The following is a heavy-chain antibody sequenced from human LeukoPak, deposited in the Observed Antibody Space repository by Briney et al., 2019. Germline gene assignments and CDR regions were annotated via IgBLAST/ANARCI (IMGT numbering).Heavy chain of an antibody. CDR2: ISSSSNTI. CDR1: GGSISSIN. J-gene: IGHJ4*02. V-gene: IGHV3-48*02. D-gene: IGHD6-13*01. CDR3: ARDRDHSNNWYIFLDY. Sequence: PSETLSLTCAVSGGSISSINWWSWVRQPPGKGLEWVSYISSSSNTIYYADSVKGRFTISRDNARNSLYLQMNSLRDEDTAVYYCARDRDHSNNWYIFLDYWGQGTLVTVSS.